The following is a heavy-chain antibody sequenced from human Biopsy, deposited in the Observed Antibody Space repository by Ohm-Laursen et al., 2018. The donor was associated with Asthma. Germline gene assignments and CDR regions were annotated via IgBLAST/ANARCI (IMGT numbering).Heavy chain of an antibody. J-gene: IGHJ4*02. CDR3: PKDVFPGWELRRGPDY. Sequence: LTLTCAASGFTFSNYGMHWVRQAPGKGLEWVAVISFDGSNKDYADSVKGRFTTSRDNSKNTLHLEMNSLRVEDTAVYYCPKDVFPGWELRRGPDYWGQGTLVTVSS. CDR1: GFTFSNYG. V-gene: IGHV3-30*18. CDR2: ISFDGSNK. D-gene: IGHD1-26*01.